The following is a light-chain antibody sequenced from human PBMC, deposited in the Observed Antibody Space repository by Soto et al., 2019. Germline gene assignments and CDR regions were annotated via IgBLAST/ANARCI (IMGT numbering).Light chain of an antibody. V-gene: IGKV1-5*03. CDR3: QQYNRYSLLT. CDR2: KAS. Sequence: DIQMTQSPSTLSASVGDRVTITCRASQSISSWLAWYQQKPGKAPKLLIYKASSLESGVPSRFSGSGSGTEFTLTISSLQPDDFATYYCQQYNRYSLLTFGPGTKVDIK. CDR1: QSISSW. J-gene: IGKJ3*01.